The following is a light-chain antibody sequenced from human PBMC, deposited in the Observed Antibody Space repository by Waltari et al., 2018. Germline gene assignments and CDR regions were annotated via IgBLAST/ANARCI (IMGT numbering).Light chain of an antibody. CDR1: QCIRSY. V-gene: IGKV1-39*01. CDR3: QQSLNTPRT. CDR2: GAS. Sequence: TCRASQCIRSYVNWYQQKAGKAPQLLIYGASSLQSGVPSRFSGSGSGTDFTLTIRSLQPEDFATYYCQQSLNTPRTFGQGTKVEMK. J-gene: IGKJ1*01.